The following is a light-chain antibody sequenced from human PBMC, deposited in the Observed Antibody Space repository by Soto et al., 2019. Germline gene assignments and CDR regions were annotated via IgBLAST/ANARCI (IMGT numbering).Light chain of an antibody. CDR3: QQYNNWPQT. V-gene: IGKV3-15*01. CDR1: QSVSNA. CDR2: GAS. J-gene: IGKJ1*01. Sequence: ELVMTQSPGTLSVSPGERATLSCRASQSVSNALAWYQQKPGQAPRLLIYGASTRATGIPARFSGTGSGTEFALTISSLQSEDFAVYYCQQYNNWPQTFGQGTKV.